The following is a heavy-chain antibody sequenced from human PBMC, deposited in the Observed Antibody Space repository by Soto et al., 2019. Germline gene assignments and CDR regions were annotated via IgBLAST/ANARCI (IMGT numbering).Heavy chain of an antibody. J-gene: IGHJ4*02. CDR1: GGTFSSYS. CDR3: ARDGGRHSGGIDY. Sequence: QVQLVQSGAEVKKPGSSVKVSCKASGGTFSSYSINWVRQAPGQGLEWMGEIIPIFGTANYAQKFQGRVTITADESTSTASMELSSLSSEDTDVYYCARDGGRHSGGIDYWGQGTLVTVSS. CDR2: IIPIFGTA. V-gene: IGHV1-69*01. D-gene: IGHD1-26*01.